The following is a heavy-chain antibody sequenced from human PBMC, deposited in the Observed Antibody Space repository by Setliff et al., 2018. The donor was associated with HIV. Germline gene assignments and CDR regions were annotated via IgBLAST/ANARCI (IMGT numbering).Heavy chain of an antibody. D-gene: IGHD3-3*01. CDR1: GYTFRTYG. J-gene: IGHJ6*03. Sequence: GASVKVSCKASGYTFRTYGIHWVRQAPGQRLEYLGWINTANGNTKYSQDLQGRVSITSDTSASTSYMELSSLRSQDMAVYYCARGPLFGDQYYPYHYMDVWGKGTTVTVSS. CDR3: ARGPLFGDQYYPYHYMDV. CDR2: INTANGNT. V-gene: IGHV1-3*03.